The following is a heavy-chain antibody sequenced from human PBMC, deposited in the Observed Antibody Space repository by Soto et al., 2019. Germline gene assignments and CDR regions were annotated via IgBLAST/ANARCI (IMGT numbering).Heavy chain of an antibody. CDR1: GFTFSSYG. V-gene: IGHV3-33*01. J-gene: IGHJ6*03. D-gene: IGHD6-13*01. CDR2: IWYDGSNK. Sequence: GGSLRLSCAASGFTFSSYGMHWVRQAPGKGLEWVAVIWYDGSNKYYADSVKGRFTISRDNSKNTLYLQMNSLRAEDTAVYYCAREAAAGTEGYYYYYYMDVWGKGTTVTVSS. CDR3: AREAAAGTEGYYYYYYMDV.